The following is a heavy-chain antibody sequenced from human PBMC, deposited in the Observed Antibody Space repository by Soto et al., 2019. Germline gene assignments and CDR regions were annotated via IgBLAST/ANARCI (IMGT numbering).Heavy chain of an antibody. V-gene: IGHV3-64*01. CDR3: VRRVTGNYDY. J-gene: IGHJ4*02. Sequence: EVQLAESGGGMVQPGGSLRLSCVASGFTFSSYDMHWVRQAPGKGLEYVSSISSNGGTTYYGNSVKGRFTISRENSNNTLYLQMGSLRAEDMAVYYFVRRVTGNYDYGGQGALVTFSS. D-gene: IGHD1-7*01. CDR1: GFTFSSYD. CDR2: ISSNGGTT.